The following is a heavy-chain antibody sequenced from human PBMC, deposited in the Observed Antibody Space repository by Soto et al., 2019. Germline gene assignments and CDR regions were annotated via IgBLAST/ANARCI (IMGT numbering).Heavy chain of an antibody. CDR2: FNPPGGYT. D-gene: IGHD6-19*01. CDR3: AMGGTVAANFDY. CDR1: GYPFPSYY. J-gene: IGHJ4*02. Sequence: QVHLVKSGAEVKKPGASVKVSCKASGYPFPSYYMHWVRQAPGQGLEWMGMFNPPGGYTNYAQKFQGRVTMTRDTSTSTVYMERRSLRSEDTAVYYGAMGGTVAANFDYWGQGALVTVSS. V-gene: IGHV1-46*01.